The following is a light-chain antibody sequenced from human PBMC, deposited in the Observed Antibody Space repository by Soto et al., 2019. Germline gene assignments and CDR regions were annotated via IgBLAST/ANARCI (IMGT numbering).Light chain of an antibody. J-gene: IGLJ2*01. CDR1: SSDVGAYTY. CDR2: EVS. Sequence: QSVLTQPASVSGSPGQSITISCTATSSDVGAYTYVSWYQQHPGKAPKLMIFEVSDRPSGVSNRFSGSKSGNTASLTISGLQAEDEADYYCSSYTTSNTLVFGGGTKLTVL. CDR3: SSYTTSNTLV. V-gene: IGLV2-14*01.